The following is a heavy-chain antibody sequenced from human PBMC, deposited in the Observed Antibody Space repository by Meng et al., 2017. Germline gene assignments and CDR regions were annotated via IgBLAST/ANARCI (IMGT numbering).Heavy chain of an antibody. D-gene: IGHD3-9*01. CDR1: GGSISSGSYY. CDR3: AAEYDILTGYYKGYYFDY. Sequence: SETLSLTCTVSGGSISSGSYYWSWIRQPAGKGLEGIGRIYTSGSTNYNPSLKSRVTISVDTSKNQFSLKLSSVTAADTAVYYCAAEYDILTGYYKGYYFDYWGQGTLVTVSS. V-gene: IGHV4-61*02. J-gene: IGHJ4*02. CDR2: IYTSGST.